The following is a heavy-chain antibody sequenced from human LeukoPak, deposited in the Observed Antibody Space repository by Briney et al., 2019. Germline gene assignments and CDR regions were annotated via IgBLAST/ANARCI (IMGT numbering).Heavy chain of an antibody. Sequence: SETLSLTCTVSGGSISSSSYYWGWIRQPPGKGLEWIGSIYYSGSTYYNPSLKSRVTISVDTSKNQFSLKLSSVTAADTAVYYCARDPHDYGDYDWFDPWGQGTLVTVSS. CDR2: IYYSGST. CDR1: GGSISSSSYY. J-gene: IGHJ5*02. D-gene: IGHD4-17*01. V-gene: IGHV4-39*07. CDR3: ARDPHDYGDYDWFDP.